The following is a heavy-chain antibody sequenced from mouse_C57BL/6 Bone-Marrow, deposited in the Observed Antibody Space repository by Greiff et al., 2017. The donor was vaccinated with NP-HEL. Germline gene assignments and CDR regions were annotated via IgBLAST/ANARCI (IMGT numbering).Heavy chain of an antibody. CDR2: IDPSDSET. CDR1: GYTFTSYW. V-gene: IGHV1-52*01. D-gene: IGHD2-4*01. Sequence: VKLVESGAELVRPGSSVKLSCKASGYTFTSYWMHWVKQRPIQGLEWIGNIDPSDSETHYNQKFKDKDTLTVDKSSSTAYMQLSSLTSEDSAVYYCARGGLRRGDYYAMDYWGQGTSVTVSS. CDR3: ARGGLRRGDYYAMDY. J-gene: IGHJ4*01.